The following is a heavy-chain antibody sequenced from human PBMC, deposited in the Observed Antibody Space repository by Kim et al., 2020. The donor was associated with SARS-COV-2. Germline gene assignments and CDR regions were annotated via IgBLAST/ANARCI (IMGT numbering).Heavy chain of an antibody. Sequence: GGSLRLSCAASGFTFSSYWMHWVRQAPGKGLVWVSRITSDGSSTTYADSVKGRFTISRDNAKNTLYLQMNSLRAEDTAVYYCARAYYDFWSGYSYYYYYGMDVWGQGTTVTLSS. CDR3: ARAYYDFWSGYSYYYYYGMDV. D-gene: IGHD3-3*01. CDR1: GFTFSSYW. J-gene: IGHJ6*02. V-gene: IGHV3-74*01. CDR2: ITSDGSST.